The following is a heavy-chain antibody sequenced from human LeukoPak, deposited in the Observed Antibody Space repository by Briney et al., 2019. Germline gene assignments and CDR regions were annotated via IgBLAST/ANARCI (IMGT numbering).Heavy chain of an antibody. CDR2: INHSGST. D-gene: IGHD2-15*01. V-gene: IGHV4-39*07. CDR1: GGSISSSSYY. CDR3: ARGPFRCGGGICDWFTRRGLDFDY. Sequence: SETLSLTCTVSGGSISSSSYYWGWIRQPPGKGLEWIGEINHSGSTNYNPSLKSRVTISVDTSKNQFSLKLSSVTAADTAVYYCARGPFRCGGGICDWFTRRGLDFDYWGQGTLVTVSS. J-gene: IGHJ4*02.